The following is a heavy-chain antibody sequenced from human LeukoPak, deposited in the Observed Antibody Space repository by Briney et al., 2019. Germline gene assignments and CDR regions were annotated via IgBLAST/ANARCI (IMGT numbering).Heavy chain of an antibody. CDR2: INHSGST. V-gene: IGHV4-34*01. Sequence: SETLSLTCAVYGGSFSGYYWSWIRQPPGKGLEWIGEINHSGSTNYNPSLKSRVTISVDTSKNQFSLKLSSVTAADTAVYYCASPGYSYGYVDAFDIWGQGTMVTVSS. D-gene: IGHD5-18*01. J-gene: IGHJ3*02. CDR1: GGSFSGYY. CDR3: ASPGYSYGYVDAFDI.